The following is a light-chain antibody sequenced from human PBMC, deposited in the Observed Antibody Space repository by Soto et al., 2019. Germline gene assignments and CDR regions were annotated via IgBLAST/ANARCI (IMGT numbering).Light chain of an antibody. Sequence: QSVLTQPPSVSGAPGQTVTISCTGTGSNIGAGYDVHWYQQLPGTAPKLLIYNTFVRPSRVPDRFSGSKSGTSASLAITGLQAEDEGHYYCQSYDPSVNAPRRIFGGGTQLTVL. V-gene: IGLV1-40*01. J-gene: IGLJ7*01. CDR2: NTF. CDR1: GSNIGAGYD. CDR3: QSYDPSVNAPRRI.